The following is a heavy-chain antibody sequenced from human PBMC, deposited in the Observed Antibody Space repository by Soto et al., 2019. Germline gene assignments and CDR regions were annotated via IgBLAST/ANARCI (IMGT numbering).Heavy chain of an antibody. J-gene: IGHJ6*02. V-gene: IGHV3-33*01. Sequence: QVQLVESGGGVVQPGRSLRLSCAASGFTFSNYGMHWVRQAPGKGLEWVAVIWYDGSNKYYADSVKGRFTISRDNSKNTLYLQMNSLSAEGAGVYYRGRGDSVLGPADLGPRAGMDVWGQGPTVTVSS. CDR2: IWYDGSNK. CDR3: GRGDSVLGPADLGPRAGMDV. CDR1: GFTFSNYG. D-gene: IGHD2-2*01.